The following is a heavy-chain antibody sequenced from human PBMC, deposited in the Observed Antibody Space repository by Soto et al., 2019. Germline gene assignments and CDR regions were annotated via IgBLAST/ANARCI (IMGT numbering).Heavy chain of an antibody. CDR2: IYYSGST. J-gene: IGHJ2*01. V-gene: IGHV4-31*03. D-gene: IGHD2-2*01. CDR1: GGSISSGVYY. CDR3: ARDLVVVPAASDWYFDL. Sequence: QVQLQELGPGLVKPSQTLSLTCTVSGGSISSGVYYWSWIRQHPGKGLEWIGYIYYSGSTYYNPSLKSRVTISVDTSKNQFSLKLSSVTAADTAVYYCARDLVVVPAASDWYFDLWGRGTLVTVSS.